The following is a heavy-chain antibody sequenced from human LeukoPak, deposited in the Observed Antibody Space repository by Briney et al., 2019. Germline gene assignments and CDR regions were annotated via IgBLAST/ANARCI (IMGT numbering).Heavy chain of an antibody. CDR1: GFTFSSYS. V-gene: IGHV3-21*01. D-gene: IGHD5-18*01. CDR3: ARDHGYSYGYAFDY. J-gene: IGHJ4*02. Sequence: GGSLRLSCAASGFTFSSYSMNWVRQAPGKGLEWVSSISSSSSYIYYADSVKGRFTISRDNAKNSLYLQMNSPRAEDTAVYYCARDHGYSYGYAFDYWGQGTLVTVSS. CDR2: ISSSSSYI.